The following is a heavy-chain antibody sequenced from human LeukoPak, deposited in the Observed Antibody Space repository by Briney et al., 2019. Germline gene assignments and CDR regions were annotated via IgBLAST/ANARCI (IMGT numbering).Heavy chain of an antibody. V-gene: IGHV3-53*01. CDR2: IYSGGST. CDR3: ARGSSYGDFDY. CDR1: GFTVSSNY. Sequence: QAGGSLRLSCAASGFTVSSNYMSWVRQAPGKGLEWVSVIYSGGSTYYADSVKGRFTISRDNSKNTLYLQMNSLRAEDAAVYYCARGSSYGDFDYWGQGTLVTVSS. D-gene: IGHD6-13*01. J-gene: IGHJ4*02.